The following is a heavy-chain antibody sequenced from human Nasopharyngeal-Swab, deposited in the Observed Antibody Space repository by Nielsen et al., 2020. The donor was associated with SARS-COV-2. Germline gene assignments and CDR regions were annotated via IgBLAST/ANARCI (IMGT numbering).Heavy chain of an antibody. CDR2: IDPNDSYT. J-gene: IGHJ6*03. D-gene: IGHD3-10*02. V-gene: IGHV5-10-1*01. CDR3: ARHVSESSAYYYYYMDV. Sequence: VRQMHGKGLEWMGRIDPNDSYTNYSPSFQGHVTISADKSISTAYLQWSSLKASDTAMYYCARHVSESSAYYYYYMDVWGKGTTVTVSS.